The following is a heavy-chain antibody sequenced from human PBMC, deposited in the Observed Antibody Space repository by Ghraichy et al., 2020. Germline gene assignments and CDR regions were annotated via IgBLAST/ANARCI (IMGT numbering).Heavy chain of an antibody. Sequence: GGSPRLSCAASGFSFSSYGMHWVRQAPGKGLEWVAVIWHDGNNKYYADSVKGRFTISRDNSKNTLYLQMNSLRGEDTAVYYCAKAPNYGSGSQYFQHWGQGTLVTVSS. J-gene: IGHJ1*01. CDR3: AKAPNYGSGSQYFQH. CDR2: IWHDGNNK. CDR1: GFSFSSYG. D-gene: IGHD3-10*01. V-gene: IGHV3-33*06.